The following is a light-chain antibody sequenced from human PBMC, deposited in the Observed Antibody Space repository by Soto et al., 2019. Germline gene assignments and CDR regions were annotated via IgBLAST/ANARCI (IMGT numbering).Light chain of an antibody. V-gene: IGKV3-20*01. J-gene: IGKJ1*01. CDR2: AAS. CDR3: QQYGDSFRP. Sequence: EIVLTQSPGTLSLSPGERATLSCRASQSVSSSYLAWYQQKPGQAPRVLIYAASSRVTGIPDRFSGSGSGTDFTLTISRLEPEDVAVYFCQQYGDSFRPFGQGTKVEIK. CDR1: QSVSSSY.